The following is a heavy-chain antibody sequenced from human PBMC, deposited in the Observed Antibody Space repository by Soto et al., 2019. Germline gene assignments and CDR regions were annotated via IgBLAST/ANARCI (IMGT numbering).Heavy chain of an antibody. D-gene: IGHD5-18*01. Sequence: GGSLRLSCAASGFSFGTFSMGWVRQSPGTGLEWVSAIEGSGDTTYYDSSLTGRFTISRANSKASLYLHMDRMRVEDTAIYYCAKDGNWYGRPYYFHYWGQGTPVTVSS. CDR1: GFSFGTFS. J-gene: IGHJ4*02. CDR2: IEGSGDTT. CDR3: AKDGNWYGRPYYFHY. V-gene: IGHV3-23*01.